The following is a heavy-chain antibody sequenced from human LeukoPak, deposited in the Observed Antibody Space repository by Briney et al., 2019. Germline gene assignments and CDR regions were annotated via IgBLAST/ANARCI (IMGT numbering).Heavy chain of an antibody. CDR3: ARDSPATYFTDGFDY. Sequence: SETLSLTCIVSGDSISSSSYYWGWIRQPPGKGLEWIGSIYYSGTTYCDPSLKSRVTISVDTSKNQFSLTLSSVTAADTAVYYCARDSPATYFTDGFDYWGQGILVTVSS. D-gene: IGHD3-3*01. CDR1: GDSISSSSYY. V-gene: IGHV4-39*07. CDR2: IYYSGTT. J-gene: IGHJ4*02.